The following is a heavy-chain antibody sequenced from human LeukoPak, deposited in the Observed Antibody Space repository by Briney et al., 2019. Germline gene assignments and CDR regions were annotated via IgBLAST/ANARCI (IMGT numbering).Heavy chain of an antibody. Sequence: GASVKVSCKASGYTFTGYYLHWVRQAPGQGLEWMGWINPNSGGTNYAQKFQGRVTMTRDTSISTAYMELSRLTSDDTAVYYCARFRSSVSYSDYWGQGTLVTVSS. CDR1: GYTFTGYY. J-gene: IGHJ4*02. V-gene: IGHV1-2*02. D-gene: IGHD1-26*01. CDR3: ARFRSSVSYSDY. CDR2: INPNSGGT.